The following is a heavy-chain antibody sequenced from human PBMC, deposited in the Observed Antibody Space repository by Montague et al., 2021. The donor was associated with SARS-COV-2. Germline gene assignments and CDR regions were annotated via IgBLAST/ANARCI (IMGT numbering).Heavy chain of an antibody. CDR1: GDSVSSHNAA. CDR2: TYYRSKWYT. J-gene: IGHJ4*02. D-gene: IGHD1-1*01. V-gene: IGHV6-1*01. CDR3: AREGTVPGPRGIYFDD. Sequence: CAISGDSVSSHNAAWNWIRQSPSGGLEWLGRTYYRSKWYTDYAPSVKTRITITPDTSNNQFSLHLNSVTPGDTAVYYCAREGTVPGPRGIYFDDWGQGTLVTVSS.